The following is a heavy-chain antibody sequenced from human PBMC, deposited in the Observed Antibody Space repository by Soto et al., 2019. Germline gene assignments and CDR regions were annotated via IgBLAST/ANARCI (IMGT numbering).Heavy chain of an antibody. CDR2: IIPIFGTA. V-gene: IGHV1-69*01. D-gene: IGHD5-12*01. CDR1: GGTFSSYA. J-gene: IGHJ4*02. CDR3: ARERKGGDDWRGGEFDY. Sequence: QVQLVQSGAEVKKPGSSVKVSCKASGGTFSSYAISWVRQAPGQGLEWMGGIIPIFGTANYAQTFQGRVTITADESTSTAYMELSSLRSEDTAVYYCARERKGGDDWRGGEFDYWGQGTLVTVSS.